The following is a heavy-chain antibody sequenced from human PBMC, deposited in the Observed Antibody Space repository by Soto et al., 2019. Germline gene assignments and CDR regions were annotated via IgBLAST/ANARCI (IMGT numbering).Heavy chain of an antibody. Sequence: SETLSLTCTVSGGSLTGSTYYWGWIRQPPGKGLEWIGSIYYSGSTYYNPSLKSRVTISVDTSKNQFSLKLSSVTAADTAVYYCARVDWLFGGWFDPWGQGTLVTVSS. V-gene: IGHV4-39*01. J-gene: IGHJ5*02. CDR3: ARVDWLFGGWFDP. D-gene: IGHD3-9*01. CDR2: IYYSGST. CDR1: GGSLTGSTYY.